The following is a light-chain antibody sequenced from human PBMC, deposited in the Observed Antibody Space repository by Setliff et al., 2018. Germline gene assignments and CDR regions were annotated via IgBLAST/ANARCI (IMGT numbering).Light chain of an antibody. Sequence: QSALTQPRSVSGSPGQSVTISCTGTSSDVGGYNYVSWYQQHPGKAPKLIIYDVSKRPSGVPDRFSGSKSGNTASLAITGLQAEDEADYHCQSYDSSLSGYVFGTGTKGTVL. J-gene: IGLJ1*01. CDR2: DVS. V-gene: IGLV2-11*01. CDR3: QSYDSSLSGYV. CDR1: SSDVGGYNY.